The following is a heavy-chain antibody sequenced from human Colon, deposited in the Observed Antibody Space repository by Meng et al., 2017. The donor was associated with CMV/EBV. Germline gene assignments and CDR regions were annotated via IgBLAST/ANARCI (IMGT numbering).Heavy chain of an antibody. CDR2: IYFTGTT. D-gene: IGHD1-26*01. Sequence: ESLKISCAASGVTFSNAWMSWIRQAPGKGLEWIGYIYFTGTTKYNPSLKSRVTMSVDTSNNVFSLKLSSVIAADTAVYYCARRKVGVFDYWGQGTLVTVSS. V-gene: IGHV4-59*01. CDR1: GVTFSNAW. J-gene: IGHJ4*02. CDR3: ARRKVGVFDY.